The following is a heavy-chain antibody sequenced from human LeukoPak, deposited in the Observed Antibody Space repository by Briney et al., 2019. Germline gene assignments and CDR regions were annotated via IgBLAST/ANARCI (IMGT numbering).Heavy chain of an antibody. J-gene: IGHJ6*03. CDR1: GFTFSSNW. Sequence: GGSLRLSCAAFGFTFSSNWMSWVRQAPGKGLEWVANIKQDGSEKYYVDSVKGRFTISRDNAKNSLYLQMNSLKTEDTAVYYCTRANAALEGPWTHDYYMDVWGKGTTVTVSS. CDR3: TRANAALEGPWTHDYYMDV. V-gene: IGHV3-7*03. CDR2: IKQDGSEK. D-gene: IGHD6-25*01.